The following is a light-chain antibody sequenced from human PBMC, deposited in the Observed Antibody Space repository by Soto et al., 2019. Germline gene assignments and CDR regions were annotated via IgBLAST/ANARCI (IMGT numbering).Light chain of an antibody. CDR1: QSVSSSY. V-gene: IGKV3-20*01. CDR2: GAS. J-gene: IGKJ1*01. CDR3: QQYGSSPRT. Sequence: EIVLTQSPGTLSLSPGERATLSCRASQSVSSSYLGWYQQKPGQAPRLLIYGASSRATGIPDRFSGSGSGTDFTLTISRLEREDFAVYYCQQYGSSPRTFGQGTKVEIK.